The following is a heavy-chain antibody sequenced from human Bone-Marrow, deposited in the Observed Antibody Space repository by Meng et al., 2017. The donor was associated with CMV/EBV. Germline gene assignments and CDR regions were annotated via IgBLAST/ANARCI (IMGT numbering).Heavy chain of an antibody. CDR2: INPNSGGT. V-gene: IGHV1-2*02. CDR1: GYTFTGYY. CDR3: ARTGRVNFWSGYLKSDDYYYYYGMDV. J-gene: IGHJ6*02. D-gene: IGHD3-3*01. Sequence: ASVKVSCKASGYTFTGYYMHWVRQAPGQVLEWMGWINPNSGGTNYAQKFQGRVTMTMDTSISTAYMELTRLRSDDTAVYYCARTGRVNFWSGYLKSDDYYYYYGMDVWGQGTTVTVSS.